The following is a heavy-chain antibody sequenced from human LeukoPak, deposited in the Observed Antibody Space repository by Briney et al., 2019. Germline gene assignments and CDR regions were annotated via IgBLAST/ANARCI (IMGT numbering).Heavy chain of an antibody. V-gene: IGHV3-74*01. D-gene: IGHD1-26*01. CDR3: AAVGATDTKFGF. CDR1: GFTFRNYW. J-gene: IGHJ4*02. Sequence: GGSLRLSCVASGFTFRNYWMHWVRQAPGKGLVWVSRINTDESRSTYADSVKGRFTISRNNAKNTLYLQISNLRAEDTAVYYCAAVGATDTKFGFWGQGSLVTVSS. CDR2: INTDESRS.